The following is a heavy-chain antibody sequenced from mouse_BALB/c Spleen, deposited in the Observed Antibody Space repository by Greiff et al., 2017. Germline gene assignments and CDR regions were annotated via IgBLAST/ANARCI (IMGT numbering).Heavy chain of an antibody. CDR1: GYSITSDYA. D-gene: IGHD2-2*01. Sequence: VQLKESGPGLVKPSQSLSLTCTVTGYSITSDYAWNWIRQFPGNKLEWMGYISYSGSTSYNPSLKSRICITRDTSKNQFFLQLNSVTTEDTATYYCASYGYAFAYWGQGTLVTVSA. CDR3: ASYGYAFAY. J-gene: IGHJ3*01. V-gene: IGHV3-2*02. CDR2: ISYSGST.